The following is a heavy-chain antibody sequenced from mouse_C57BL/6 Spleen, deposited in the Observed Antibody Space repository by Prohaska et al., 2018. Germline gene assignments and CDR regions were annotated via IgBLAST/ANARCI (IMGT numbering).Heavy chain of an antibody. Sequence: LKISCKASGYTFTDYYMNWVKQSHGKSLEWIGDINPNNGGTSYNQKFKGKATLTVDKSSSTAYMELRSLTSEDSAVYYCARSPNWGYYAMDYWGQGTSVTVSS. CDR3: ARSPNWGYYAMDY. V-gene: IGHV1-26*01. CDR1: GYTFTDYY. J-gene: IGHJ4*01. CDR2: INPNNGGT. D-gene: IGHD4-1*02.